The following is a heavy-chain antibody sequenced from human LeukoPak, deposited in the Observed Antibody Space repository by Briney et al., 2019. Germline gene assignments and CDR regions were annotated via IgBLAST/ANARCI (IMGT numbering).Heavy chain of an antibody. CDR2: ISYDGSNK. D-gene: IGHD2-15*01. CDR1: GFTFSNAW. V-gene: IGHV3-30*18. CDR3: AKARGFCSGNNCYNPFDP. Sequence: GGSLRLSCPASGFTFSNAWMIWVRQAPGKGLEWVAVISYDGSNKYYADSVKGRFTISRDNSKNTLYVQMNSLRAEDTAVYYCAKARGFCSGNNCYNPFDPWGQGTLVTVSS. J-gene: IGHJ5*02.